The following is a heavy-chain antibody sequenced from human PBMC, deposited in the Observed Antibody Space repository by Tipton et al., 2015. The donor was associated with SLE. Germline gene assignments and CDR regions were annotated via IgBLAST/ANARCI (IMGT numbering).Heavy chain of an antibody. D-gene: IGHD1-26*01. Sequence: RSLRLSCAASGFTFSNYAMHWVRQAPGKGLEWVAVISYDGSNKYYADSVKGRFTISRDNSKNTLYLQMNSLRAEDTAVYYCARRIGSYYGMDVWGQGTTVPVSS. CDR1: GFTFSNYA. CDR2: ISYDGSNK. V-gene: IGHV3-30*04. J-gene: IGHJ6*02. CDR3: ARRIGSYYGMDV.